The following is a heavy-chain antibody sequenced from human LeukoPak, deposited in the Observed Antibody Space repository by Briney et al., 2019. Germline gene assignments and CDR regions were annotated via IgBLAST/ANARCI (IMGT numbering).Heavy chain of an antibody. CDR2: ISAYNGNT. V-gene: IGHV1-18*01. J-gene: IGHJ6*03. D-gene: IGHD3-3*01. CDR1: GYTLTSYG. Sequence: GASVKVSCKASGYTLTSYGISWVRQAPGQGLEWMGWISAYNGNTNYAQKLQGRVTMTTDTSTSTAYMELRSLRSDDTAVYYCARELEWHYYYYMDVWGKGTTVTISS. CDR3: ARELEWHYYYYMDV.